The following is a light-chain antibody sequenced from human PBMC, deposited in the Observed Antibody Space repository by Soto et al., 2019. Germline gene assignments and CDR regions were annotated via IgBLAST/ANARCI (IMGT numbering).Light chain of an antibody. V-gene: IGKV1-5*03. Sequence: DIQMTQSPSTLSASVGDRVTITCRASQSISSWLAWYQQKPGKAPKLLIYQASSLESGVPSRFSGSGSGTEFTLTISSLQPEDFGTYYCQQYNINSETFGQGTKVEIK. CDR2: QAS. J-gene: IGKJ1*01. CDR3: QQYNINSET. CDR1: QSISSW.